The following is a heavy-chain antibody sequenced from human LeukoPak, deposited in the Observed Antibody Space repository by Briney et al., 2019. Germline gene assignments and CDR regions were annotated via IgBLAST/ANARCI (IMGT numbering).Heavy chain of an antibody. Sequence: PGGSLRLSCVASGFNFGSKWMHWVRQVPGKGLAWVSRINTIGSIRSYADSVRGRFTTSRDNPKSTMYLQINNVRAEDAAVYYCAKDPLNYGGHYFDNWGQGTRVTVSS. J-gene: IGHJ4*02. CDR3: AKDPLNYGGHYFDN. V-gene: IGHV3-74*01. CDR1: GFNFGSKW. CDR2: INTIGSIR. D-gene: IGHD4-23*01.